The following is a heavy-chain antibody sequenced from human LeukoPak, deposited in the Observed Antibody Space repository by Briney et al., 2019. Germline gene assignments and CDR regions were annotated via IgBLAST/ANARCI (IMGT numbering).Heavy chain of an antibody. J-gene: IGHJ4*02. CDR3: ARDGGSAWFLDY. Sequence: GGSLRLSCAASGFTFSDNYMSWIRQAPGKGLEWVSYISSSGNTTYNADSVEGRFSITRDNAKNSLYLQMNSLRAEDTAVYYCARDGGSAWFLDYWGQGTLVTVSS. CDR2: ISSSGNTT. D-gene: IGHD6-19*01. V-gene: IGHV3-11*04. CDR1: GFTFSDNY.